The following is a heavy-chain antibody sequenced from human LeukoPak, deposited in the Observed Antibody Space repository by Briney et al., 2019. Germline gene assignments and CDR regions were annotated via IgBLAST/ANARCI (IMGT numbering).Heavy chain of an antibody. CDR2: MNPNSGNT. CDR3: ARGPTRSGSSGWYGDYEDDY. Sequence: ASVTVSCKASGYTFTSYDINWVRQATGQGLEWMGWMNPNSGNTGYAQKFQGRVTMTRNTSISTAYMELSSLRSEDTAVYYCARGPTRSGSSGWYGDYEDDYWGQGTLVTVSS. D-gene: IGHD6-19*01. J-gene: IGHJ4*02. CDR1: GYTFTSYD. V-gene: IGHV1-8*01.